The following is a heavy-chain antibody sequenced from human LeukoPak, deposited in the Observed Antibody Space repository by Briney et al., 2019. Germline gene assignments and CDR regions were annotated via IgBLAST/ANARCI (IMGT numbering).Heavy chain of an antibody. J-gene: IGHJ4*02. CDR3: ARVRYGSGSYYFDN. Sequence: SETLSLTSTVAGGSVSNASYYRSWIRPPPGKVLYWIGNVYYSGSTNYSPSLQSRVTVSVDTSKNQFSLKLTSVTAAETAVYYCARVRYGSGSYYFDNWGQGSLVTVSS. CDR1: GGSVSNASYY. CDR2: VYYSGST. V-gene: IGHV4-61*01. D-gene: IGHD3-10*01.